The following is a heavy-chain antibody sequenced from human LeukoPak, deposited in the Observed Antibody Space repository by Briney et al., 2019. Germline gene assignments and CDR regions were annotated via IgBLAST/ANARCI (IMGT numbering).Heavy chain of an antibody. J-gene: IGHJ4*02. D-gene: IGHD5-12*01. CDR3: AREYGGYDSPLDY. CDR1: GFTFSSYG. CDR2: IWYDGSNK. V-gene: IGHV3-33*01. Sequence: GGSLRLSCAASGFTFSSYGMHWVRQAPGKGLEWVAVIWYDGSNKYYADSVKGRFTISRDNSKNTLYLQMNSLRAEDTAVYYCAREYGGYDSPLDYWGQGTLVTVSS.